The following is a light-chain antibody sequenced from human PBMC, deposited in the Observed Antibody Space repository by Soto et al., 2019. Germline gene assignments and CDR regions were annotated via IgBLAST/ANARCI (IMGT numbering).Light chain of an antibody. Sequence: IVLTPSPATLSVSPVESATLSCRASQSVSSNLAWHQQRPGQAPRLLIYGASTRATGVPARFSGGGSGTEFTLTITSLQSEESAVDYCQQHNQWPITVGQGTRLEIK. J-gene: IGKJ5*01. V-gene: IGKV3D-15*01. CDR1: QSVSSN. CDR3: QQHNQWPIT. CDR2: GAS.